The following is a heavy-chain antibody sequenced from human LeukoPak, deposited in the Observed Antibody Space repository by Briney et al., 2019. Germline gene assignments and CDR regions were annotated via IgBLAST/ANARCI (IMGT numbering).Heavy chain of an antibody. V-gene: IGHV3-49*03. CDR2: IRSKAYGGTT. CDR1: GFTFGDYV. J-gene: IGHJ4*02. Sequence: GGSLRLSCTASGFTFGDYVVCWFRQAPGKGLEWVGFIRSKAYGGTTEYAASVKGRFTISRDDSKSIAYLQMNSLKTEDTGVYYCTRGSDTVFGVSRDGFDYWGQRTLVTVSS. D-gene: IGHD3-3*01. CDR3: TRGSDTVFGVSRDGFDY.